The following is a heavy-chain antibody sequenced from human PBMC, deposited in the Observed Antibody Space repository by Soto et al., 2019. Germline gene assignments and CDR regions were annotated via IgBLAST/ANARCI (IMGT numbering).Heavy chain of an antibody. Sequence: SETLSLTCGVSGSIPVVSLSTSFWTGIRPAPGMGLAWIGEANHSGSPNYSPSLKSRVTMSFATSKNQFSLNLTSVTAADTAVYYSARARSSQWPQDYYRLDVWGQGTTVPVSS. D-gene: IGHD6-19*01. J-gene: IGHJ6*02. V-gene: IGHV4-34*01. CDR1: GSIPVVSLSTSF. CDR3: ARARSSQWPQDYYRLDV. CDR2: ANHSGSP.